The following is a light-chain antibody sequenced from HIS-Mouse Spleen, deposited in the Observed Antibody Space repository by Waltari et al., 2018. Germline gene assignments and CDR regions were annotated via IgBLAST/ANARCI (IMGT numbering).Light chain of an antibody. CDR3: SSYAGSNNYV. Sequence: QSALTQPPSASGSPGQSVTISCTGTSHDVGGSNYVSWYQQHPGKAPKRMIYEVSKRPSGVPDRFSGSKSGNTASLTVSGLQAEDEADYYCSSYAGSNNYVFGTGTKVTVL. V-gene: IGLV2-8*01. CDR1: SHDVGGSNY. J-gene: IGLJ1*01. CDR2: EVS.